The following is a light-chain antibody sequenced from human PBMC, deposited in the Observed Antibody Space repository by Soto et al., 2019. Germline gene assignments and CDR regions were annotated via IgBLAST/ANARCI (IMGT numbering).Light chain of an antibody. CDR1: SSDVGGYNF. V-gene: IGLV2-14*01. J-gene: IGLJ1*01. CDR2: EVS. CDR3: YSYRGYYTRV. Sequence: QSVLAQPASVSLSPGQSITISCTGTSSDVGGYNFVSWYQQHPGRAPKLLIYEVSRRPSGVSNRFSGSKSGDTASLTISGLQAEDEADYYCYSYRGYYTRVFGTGTKVTVL.